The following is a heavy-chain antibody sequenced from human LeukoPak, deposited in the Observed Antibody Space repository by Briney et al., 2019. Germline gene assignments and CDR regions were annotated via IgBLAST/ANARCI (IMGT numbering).Heavy chain of an antibody. V-gene: IGHV3-9*01. CDR1: GFTFDDYA. Sequence: GRSLRLSCAASGFTFDDYAMHWVRQAPGKGLEWVSGISWNSGSIVYADSVKGRFTISRDNAKNSLYLQMNSLRAEDTAVYYCARDPESGRIDYGDYNIYYDTPLYWYFDLWGRGTLVTVSS. CDR3: ARDPESGRIDYGDYNIYYDTPLYWYFDL. D-gene: IGHD4-17*01. J-gene: IGHJ2*01. CDR2: ISWNSGSI.